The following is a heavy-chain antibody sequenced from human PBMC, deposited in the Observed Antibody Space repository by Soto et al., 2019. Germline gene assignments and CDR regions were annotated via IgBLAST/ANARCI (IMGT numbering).Heavy chain of an antibody. V-gene: IGHV3-53*01. CDR2: IYPGGSI. J-gene: IGHJ4*02. Sequence: EVQLVESGGGLIQPGGSLRLSCAASGFTVSSKYMSWVRQAPGKGLEWVSVIYPGGSIYYADSVKGRFTISRDNSKNTLYLQMNSLRAEDTAVFYCARAGYSSSWVYFDYWGQGTLVTVSS. CDR1: GFTVSSKY. CDR3: ARAGYSSSWVYFDY. D-gene: IGHD6-13*01.